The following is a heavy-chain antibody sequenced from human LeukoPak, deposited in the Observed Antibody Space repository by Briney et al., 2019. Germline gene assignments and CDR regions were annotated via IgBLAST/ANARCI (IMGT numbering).Heavy chain of an antibody. CDR3: AREGEKATFGVVKGYYYYMDV. CDR1: GGSISSYY. Sequence: SETLSLTCTVSGGSISSYYWSWIRQPPGKGLEWIGYIYYSGSTNYNPSLKSRVTISVDTSKNQFSLKLSSVTAADTAVYYCAREGEKATFGVVKGYYYYMDVWGKGTTVTVSS. J-gene: IGHJ6*03. V-gene: IGHV4-59*01. D-gene: IGHD3-3*01. CDR2: IYYSGST.